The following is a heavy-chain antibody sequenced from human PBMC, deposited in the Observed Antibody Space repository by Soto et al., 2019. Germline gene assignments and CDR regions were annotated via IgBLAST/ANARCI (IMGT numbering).Heavy chain of an antibody. CDR3: ARRHDFGSCDYTDYYYGLDV. V-gene: IGHV5-10-1*01. J-gene: IGHJ6*02. D-gene: IGHD3-3*01. CDR1: GYSFTSYW. CDR2: IDPSDSYT. Sequence: GESLKISCKGSGYSFTSYWISWVRQMPGKGLEWMGRIDPSDSYTNYSPSFQGHVTVSADKSINTAYLQWSSLKASDTAMYYCARRHDFGSCDYTDYYYGLDVWGQGTTVTVSS.